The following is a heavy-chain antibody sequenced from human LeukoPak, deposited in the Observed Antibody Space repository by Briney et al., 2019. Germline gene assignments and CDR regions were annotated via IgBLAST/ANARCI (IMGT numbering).Heavy chain of an antibody. J-gene: IGHJ4*02. CDR3: TRSKSIDYGDYGWFVY. D-gene: IGHD4-17*01. CDR1: GGSISSYY. V-gene: IGHV4-59*08. CDR2: IYYSGST. Sequence: PSETLSLTCTVSGGSISSYYWSWIRQPPGKGLEWIGCIYYSGSTHYNPSLKSRVTISVDTSKNQFSLNLTSVTAADTAVYFCTRSKSIDYGDYGWFVYWGQGALVTVSS.